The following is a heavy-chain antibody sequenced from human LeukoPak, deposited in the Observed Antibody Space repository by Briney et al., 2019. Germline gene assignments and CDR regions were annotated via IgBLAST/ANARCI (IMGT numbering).Heavy chain of an antibody. D-gene: IGHD3-10*01. V-gene: IGHV3-21*01. Sequence: PGGSLRLSCAASGFTFSSYGMHWVRQAPGKGLEWVSSISSSSSYIYYADSVKGRFTISRDNAKNSLYLQMNSLRAEDTAVYYCARKLWFGEPCCYFDYWGQGTLVTVSS. CDR3: ARKLWFGEPCCYFDY. J-gene: IGHJ4*02. CDR2: ISSSSSYI. CDR1: GFTFSSYG.